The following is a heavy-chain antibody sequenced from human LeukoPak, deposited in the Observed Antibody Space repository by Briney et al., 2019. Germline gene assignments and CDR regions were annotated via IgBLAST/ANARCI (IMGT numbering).Heavy chain of an antibody. V-gene: IGHV1-18*01. CDR1: GYAFTSCH. J-gene: IGHJ5*02. CDR3: ARGREVVPAAIYGTGWFDP. CDR2: ISANNGNT. Sequence: ASVKVSCKASGYAFTSCHVSWVRQAPGQGLEWMGWISANNGNTQYAQKFQGRVTMTTDTSTSTAYMELRSLRSDDTAVYYCARGREVVPAAIYGTGWFDPWGQGTLVTVSS. D-gene: IGHD2-2*02.